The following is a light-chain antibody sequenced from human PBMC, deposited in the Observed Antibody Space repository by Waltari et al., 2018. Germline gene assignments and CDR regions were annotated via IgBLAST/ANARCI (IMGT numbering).Light chain of an antibody. J-gene: IGKJ5*01. Sequence: EIVMTQSPATLSVSPGETATLSCRASQSVSTNVAWYQKKPGQAPRLLIYDASTTATSIPAKFRGSGSGTEFTPTISSLQSDDFAVYYCQQYNRWPPMTFGHGTRLEIK. CDR2: DAS. CDR3: QQYNRWPPMT. CDR1: QSVSTN. V-gene: IGKV3-15*01.